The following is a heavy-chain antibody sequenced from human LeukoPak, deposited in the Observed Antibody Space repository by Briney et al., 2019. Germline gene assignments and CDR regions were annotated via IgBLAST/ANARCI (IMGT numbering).Heavy chain of an antibody. V-gene: IGHV3-30*02. CDR3: ARGLQSFYFDSTGYWFDY. Sequence: GGSLRLSCATSGFTFSNYGMHWVRQAPGKGLEWVAFIRFDGSTKYYADSVKGRFTISRDNSKNTFYLQMNSLRGGDTAVYYCARGLQSFYFDSTGYWFDYWGQGTLVTVSS. CDR1: GFTFSNYG. J-gene: IGHJ4*02. CDR2: IRFDGSTK. D-gene: IGHD3-22*01.